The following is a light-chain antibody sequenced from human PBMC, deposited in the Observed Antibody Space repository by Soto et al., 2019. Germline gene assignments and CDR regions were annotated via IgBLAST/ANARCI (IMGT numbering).Light chain of an antibody. Sequence: SYELTQPPSVSVAPGQTARITCGGNNVGSKSVHWYQQKPGQAPVLVVYGDRARPSGIPERFSGSNSGNTATLTISRVEAGDEADYYCQVWDSPSHHEVFXTGTKVTVL. J-gene: IGLJ1*01. V-gene: IGLV3-21*02. CDR3: QVWDSPSHHEV. CDR2: GDR. CDR1: NVGSKS.